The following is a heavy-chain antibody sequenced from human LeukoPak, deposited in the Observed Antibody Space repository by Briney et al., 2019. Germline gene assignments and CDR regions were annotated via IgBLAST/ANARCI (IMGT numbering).Heavy chain of an antibody. CDR3: VKEGMTAVDY. V-gene: IGHV3-23*01. D-gene: IGHD2-21*02. J-gene: IGHJ4*02. CDR1: GFTFNNYA. Sequence: GGSLRLSCAASGFTFNNYAMTWVRQAPGKGLEWVSSITGTGFNTYYADFVKGRFTISRDNSKNTLYLQMSSLGAEDTAVYYCVKEGMTAVDYWGQGTLVTVSS. CDR2: ITGTGFNT.